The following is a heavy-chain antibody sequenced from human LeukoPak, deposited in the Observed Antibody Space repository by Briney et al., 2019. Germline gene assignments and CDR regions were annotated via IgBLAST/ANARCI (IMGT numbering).Heavy chain of an antibody. V-gene: IGHV3-23*01. CDR2: ISGSGGST. D-gene: IGHD6-13*01. CDR3: AKAAAAGGYLRY. CDR1: GFTFSSYA. J-gene: IGHJ4*02. Sequence: GGSLRLSCAASGFTFSSYAMSWVRQAPGKGLEWVSAISGSGGSTYYADSVKGRFTISRDNAKNSLYLQMNSLRAEDTALYYCAKAAAAGGYLRYWGQGTLVTVSS.